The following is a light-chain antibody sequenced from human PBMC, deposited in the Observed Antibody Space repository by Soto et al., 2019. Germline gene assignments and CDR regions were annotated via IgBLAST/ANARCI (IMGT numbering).Light chain of an antibody. CDR2: GAS. CDR1: QSVSSSY. CDR3: QHYGTSAL. V-gene: IGKV3-20*01. Sequence: EIVLTQSPGTLSLYPGERATLSCRASQSVSSSYLAWYQQKPGQAPRLLIYGASSRATGIPDRFSVSASGTDFTLTISRLEPEDFAVYYCQHYGTSALFGPGTKVDIK. J-gene: IGKJ3*01.